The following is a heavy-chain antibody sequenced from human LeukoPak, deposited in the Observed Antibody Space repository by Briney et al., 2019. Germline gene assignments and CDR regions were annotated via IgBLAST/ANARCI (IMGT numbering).Heavy chain of an antibody. CDR2: IWYDGSNK. V-gene: IGHV3-33*06. CDR3: AKDPLGYSYGNFDY. Sequence: PGGSLRLSCAASGFTFSSYGMHWVRQAPGKGLEWVAVIWYDGSNKYYADSVKGRFTISRDNSKNTLYLQMNSLRAEDTAVYYCAKDPLGYSYGNFDYWGQGTLVTVSS. D-gene: IGHD5-18*01. CDR1: GFTFSSYG. J-gene: IGHJ4*02.